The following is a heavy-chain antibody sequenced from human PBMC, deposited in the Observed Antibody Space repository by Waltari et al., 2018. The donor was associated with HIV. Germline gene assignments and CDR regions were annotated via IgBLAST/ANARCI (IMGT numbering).Heavy chain of an antibody. Sequence: EVQLVQSGAEVKKPGESLKISCKGSGYSFTSYWIGWVRQMPGKGLEWMGIIYPGDSDTRYSPSFQGQVTISADKSISTAYLQWSSLKASDTAMYYCARFYCSSTSCPSLAWEGPDYWGQGTLVTVSS. V-gene: IGHV5-51*01. D-gene: IGHD2-2*01. CDR3: ARFYCSSTSCPSLAWEGPDY. J-gene: IGHJ4*02. CDR2: IYPGDSDT. CDR1: GYSFTSYW.